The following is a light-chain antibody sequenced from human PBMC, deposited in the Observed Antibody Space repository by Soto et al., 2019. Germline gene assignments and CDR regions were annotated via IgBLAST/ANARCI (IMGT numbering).Light chain of an antibody. CDR1: AGAVTSAHY. CDR3: VLVYSGTIV. CDR2: DTF. J-gene: IGLJ2*01. V-gene: IGLV7-46*01. Sequence: QAVVTQEPSLTVSPGGTVTLTCGSSAGAVTSAHYPYWFQQKPGQAPRTLIHDTFNKHSWTPARFSGSLLGGQAALTLSGAQPEDEADYYCVLVYSGTIVFGGGTKLTVL.